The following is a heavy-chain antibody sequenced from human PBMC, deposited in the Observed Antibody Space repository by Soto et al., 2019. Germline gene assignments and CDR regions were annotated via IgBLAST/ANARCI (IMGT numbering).Heavy chain of an antibody. CDR2: MSARGNRT. V-gene: IGHV3-23*01. Sequence: GGSLRLSCVGSGFAFSTYDMTWVRQAPGQGLEWVSGMSARGNRTHYADSVKGRFTISRDNSKNTLYLQMNSLRAEDTAVYYCAKDYGELAFDYWGQGAQVTVSS. CDR3: AKDYGELAFDY. CDR1: GFAFSTYD. J-gene: IGHJ4*02. D-gene: IGHD1-26*01.